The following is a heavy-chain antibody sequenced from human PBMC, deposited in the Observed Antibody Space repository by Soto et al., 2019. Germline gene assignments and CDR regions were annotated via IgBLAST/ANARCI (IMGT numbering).Heavy chain of an antibody. CDR1: GFTFSSYA. Sequence: GGSLRLSCAASGFTFSSYAMHWVRQAPGKGLEWVAVISYDGSNKYYADSVKGRFTISRDNSKNTLYLQMNSLRAEDTAVYYCARALLGLGESSFNTYYYYGMDVWGQGTTVTVSS. D-gene: IGHD3-16*02. CDR3: ARALLGLGESSFNTYYYYGMDV. J-gene: IGHJ6*02. CDR2: ISYDGSNK. V-gene: IGHV3-30-3*01.